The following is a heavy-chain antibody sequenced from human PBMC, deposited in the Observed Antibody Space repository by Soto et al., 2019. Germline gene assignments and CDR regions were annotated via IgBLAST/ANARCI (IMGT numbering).Heavy chain of an antibody. Sequence: PGGSLRLSCAASGFSFSNYAMNWVRQAPGKGLEWVGHIKSQIDGGTTDTAAALDGRVTISRDDSKNMVYLQMNRLTTDDTAVYYCATGAARPHFSGQATLVTVSS. CDR2: IKSQIDGGTT. D-gene: IGHD6-6*01. V-gene: IGHV3-15*01. CDR3: ATGAARPHF. CDR1: GFSFSNYA. J-gene: IGHJ4*02.